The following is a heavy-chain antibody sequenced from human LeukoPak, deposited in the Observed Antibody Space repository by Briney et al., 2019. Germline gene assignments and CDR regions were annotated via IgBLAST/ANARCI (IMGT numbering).Heavy chain of an antibody. CDR1: GGSISSGGYY. V-gene: IGHV4-31*03. D-gene: IGHD3-22*01. Sequence: SQTLSLTCTVSGGSISSGGYYWSWIRQHPGKGLEWIGYIYYSGSTYYNPSLKSRVTLSVDTSKNQFSLKLSSVTAADTAVYYCARVGYYDSSGYYGLSFDYWGQGTLVTVSS. CDR3: ARVGYYDSSGYYGLSFDY. J-gene: IGHJ4*02. CDR2: IYYSGST.